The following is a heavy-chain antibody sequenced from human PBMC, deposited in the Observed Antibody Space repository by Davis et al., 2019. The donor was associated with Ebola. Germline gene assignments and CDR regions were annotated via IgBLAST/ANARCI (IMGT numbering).Heavy chain of an antibody. J-gene: IGHJ4*02. CDR1: GFTFTSHW. CDR3: ARRADWNFAFDY. CDR2: IYPDDSDT. D-gene: IGHD1-7*01. V-gene: IGHV5-51*01. Sequence: KVSCKGSGFTFTSHWIVWVRQMPGKGLEWIGIIYPDDSDTKYSPSFQGRVAISADKSISTSYLHWTSLKASDTAMYYCARRADWNFAFDYWGQGTPVTVSS.